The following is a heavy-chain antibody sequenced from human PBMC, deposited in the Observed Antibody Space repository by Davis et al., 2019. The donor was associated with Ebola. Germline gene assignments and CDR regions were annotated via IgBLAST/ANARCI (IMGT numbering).Heavy chain of an antibody. CDR3: ARFPSMTTVIQYYFDY. D-gene: IGHD4-17*01. V-gene: IGHV3-30-3*01. Sequence: PGGSLRLSCAASRFTFSSYAMHWVRQAPGKGLEWVAVISYDGSNKYYADSVKGRFTISRDNSKNTLYLQMNSLRAEDTAVYYCARFPSMTTVIQYYFDYWGQGTLVTVSS. CDR2: ISYDGSNK. CDR1: RFTFSSYA. J-gene: IGHJ4*02.